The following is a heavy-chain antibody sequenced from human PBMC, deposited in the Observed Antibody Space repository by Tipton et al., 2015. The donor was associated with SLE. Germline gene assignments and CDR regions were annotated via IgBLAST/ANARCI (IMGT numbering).Heavy chain of an antibody. CDR3: ARPYSGSYFDAFDI. CDR1: GGSFSGYY. J-gene: IGHJ3*02. CDR2: INHSGST. D-gene: IGHD1-26*01. V-gene: IGHV4-34*01. Sequence: LRLSCAVYGGSFSGYYWSWIRQPPGKGLEWIGEINHSGSTNYNPSLKSRVTISVDTSKNQFSLKLSSVTAADTAVYYCARPYSGSYFDAFDIWGQGTMVTVSS.